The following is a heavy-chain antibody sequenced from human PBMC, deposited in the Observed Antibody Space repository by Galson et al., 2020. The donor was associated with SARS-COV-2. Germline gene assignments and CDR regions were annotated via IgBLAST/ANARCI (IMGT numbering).Heavy chain of an antibody. J-gene: IGHJ4*02. V-gene: IGHV3-30*03. Sequence: GESLKISCAASGFTFHNYRIHWVRQAPGRGLEWVTVISNDGSNTYFADSVTGRFTISRDNPKNTLYLEMNSLRPEDTAIYYCAREGRGYSHDYWGQGILVSVSS. CDR2: ISNDGSNT. CDR1: GFTFHNYR. D-gene: IGHD5-12*01. CDR3: AREGRGYSHDY.